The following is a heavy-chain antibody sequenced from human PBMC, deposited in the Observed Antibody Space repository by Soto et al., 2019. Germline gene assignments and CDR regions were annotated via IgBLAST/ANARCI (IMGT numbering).Heavy chain of an antibody. D-gene: IGHD2-8*01. J-gene: IGHJ4*02. V-gene: IGHV4-30-4*01. Sequence: QVQLQESGPGLVKPSQTLSLTCTVSGGSISSGDYYWGWIRQPPGKGLEWIGYILDSGTTNYNPSLESRLTIAVDTSKNQFSLKLTAVTAADTAVYYCARNGALDYWGRGTLVTVSS. CDR1: GGSISSGDYY. CDR2: ILDSGTT. CDR3: ARNGALDY.